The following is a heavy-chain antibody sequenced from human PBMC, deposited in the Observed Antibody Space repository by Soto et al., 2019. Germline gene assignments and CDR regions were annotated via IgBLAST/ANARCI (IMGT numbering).Heavy chain of an antibody. Sequence: QVQLVESGGGVVQPGRSLRLSCAASGFSFSTFGMHWVRQAPGKGLEWLAGMLYDGTNIHHADSVKGRFTISRDSSKNTGYLEMNNLRAEDTAVYFCAKDDGTGSWGQGTLVTVSS. CDR3: AKDDGTGS. D-gene: IGHD1-1*01. CDR1: GFSFSTFG. V-gene: IGHV3-30*18. CDR2: MLYDGTNI. J-gene: IGHJ5*02.